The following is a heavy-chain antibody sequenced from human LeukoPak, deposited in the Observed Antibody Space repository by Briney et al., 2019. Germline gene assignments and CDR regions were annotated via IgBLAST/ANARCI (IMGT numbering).Heavy chain of an antibody. Sequence: SETLSLTCTVSGGSISSYYWSWIRQPPGKGLEWIGEINHSGSTNYNPSLKSRVTISVDTSKSQFSLKLSSVTAADTAVYYCAGRYYYGSGSSYYYYMDVWGKGTTVTISS. D-gene: IGHD3-10*01. CDR3: AGRYYYGSGSSYYYYMDV. V-gene: IGHV4-34*01. J-gene: IGHJ6*03. CDR1: GGSISSYY. CDR2: INHSGST.